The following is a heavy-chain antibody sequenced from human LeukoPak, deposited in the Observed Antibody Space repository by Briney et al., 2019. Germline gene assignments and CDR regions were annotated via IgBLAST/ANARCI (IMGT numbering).Heavy chain of an antibody. D-gene: IGHD4-17*01. CDR1: GGSISSSSYY. V-gene: IGHV4-39*07. CDR2: IYYSGST. J-gene: IGHJ5*02. CDR3: ARPVSVDGDYVSPNWFDP. Sequence: SETLSLTCTVSGGSISSSSYYWGWIRQPPGKGLEWIGSIYYSGSTYYNPSLKSRVTISVDTSKNQFSLKLSSVTAADTAVYYCARPVSVDGDYVSPNWFDPWGQGTLVTVSS.